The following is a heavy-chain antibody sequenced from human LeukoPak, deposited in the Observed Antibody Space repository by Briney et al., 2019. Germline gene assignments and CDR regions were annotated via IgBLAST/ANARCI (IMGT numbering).Heavy chain of an antibody. CDR1: GGSISSYY. V-gene: IGHV4-59*01. CDR3: AMDYGDYGDDAFDI. Sequence: SETLSLTCTVSGGSISSYYWSWIRQPPGKGLEWIGYIYYSGSTNYNPSLKSRVTISVDTSKNQFSLKLSSVTAADTAVYYCAMDYGDYGDDAFDIWGQGTMVTVSS. D-gene: IGHD4-17*01. J-gene: IGHJ3*02. CDR2: IYYSGST.